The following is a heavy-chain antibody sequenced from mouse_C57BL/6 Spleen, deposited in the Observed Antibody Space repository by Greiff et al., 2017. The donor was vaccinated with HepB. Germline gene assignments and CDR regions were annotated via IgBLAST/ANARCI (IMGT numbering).Heavy chain of an antibody. CDR3: ARDETGTNWYFDV. V-gene: IGHV5-17*01. J-gene: IGHJ1*03. D-gene: IGHD4-1*01. CDR1: GFTFSDYG. Sequence: EVKLLESGGGLVKPGGSLKLSCAASGFTFSDYGMHWVRQAPEKGLEWVAYISSGSSTIYYADTVKGRFTISRDNAENTLFLQMTSLRSEDSAMYYCARDETGTNWYFDVWGKGTTLTVSS. CDR2: ISSGSSTI.